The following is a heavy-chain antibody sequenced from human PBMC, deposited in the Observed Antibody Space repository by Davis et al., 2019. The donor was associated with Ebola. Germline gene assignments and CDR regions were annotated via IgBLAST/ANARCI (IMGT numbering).Heavy chain of an antibody. Sequence: GESLKISCAASGFTFSGSAMHWVRQASGKGLEWVGRIRSKANSYATAYAASVKGRFTISRGDSKNTAYLQMNSLKTEDTAVYYCTSSSITGTDVWGQGTTVTVSS. CDR1: GFTFSGSA. V-gene: IGHV3-73*01. CDR3: TSSSITGTDV. D-gene: IGHD1-7*01. J-gene: IGHJ6*02. CDR2: IRSKANSYAT.